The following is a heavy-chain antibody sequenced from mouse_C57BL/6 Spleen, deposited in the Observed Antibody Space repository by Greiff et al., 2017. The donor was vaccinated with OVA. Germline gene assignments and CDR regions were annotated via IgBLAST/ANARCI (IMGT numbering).Heavy chain of an antibody. V-gene: IGHV1-26*01. CDR1: GYTFTDYY. D-gene: IGHD4-1*01. Sequence: EVQLQQSGPELVKPGASVKISCKASGYTFTDYYMNWEKQSHGKSLEWIGDINPNNGGTSYNQKFKGKATLTVDKSSSTAYMELRSLTSEDSAVYYCARNWDEDWFAYWGQGTLVTVSA. CDR2: INPNNGGT. CDR3: ARNWDEDWFAY. J-gene: IGHJ3*01.